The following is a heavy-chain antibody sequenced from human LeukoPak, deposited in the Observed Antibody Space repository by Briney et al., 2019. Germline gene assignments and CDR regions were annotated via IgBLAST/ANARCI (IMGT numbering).Heavy chain of an antibody. CDR3: AREAAAAAGNKFDY. J-gene: IGHJ4*02. CDR1: GFTFSSYS. CDR2: ISSSSSTI. D-gene: IGHD6-13*01. V-gene: IGHV3-48*02. Sequence: GGSLRLSCAASGFTFSSYSMNWVRQAPGRGLEWVSYISSSSSTIYYADSVKGRFTISRDNAKNSLYLQMNSLRDADTAVCYCAREAAAAAGNKFDYWGQGTLVTVSS.